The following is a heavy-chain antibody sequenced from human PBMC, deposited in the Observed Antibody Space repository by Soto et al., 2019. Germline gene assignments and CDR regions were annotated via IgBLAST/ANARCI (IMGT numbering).Heavy chain of an antibody. Sequence: QVQLVQSGAEVKKPGSSVKVSCKASGGTFSSYAISWVRQAPGQGLEWMGGIIPIFGTANYAQKFQGRVTITADESTSTAYMELSSLRSEDTAVYYCARMSSYGSGSYLGMDVWGQGTTVTVSS. CDR3: ARMSSYGSGSYLGMDV. D-gene: IGHD3-10*01. J-gene: IGHJ6*02. V-gene: IGHV1-69*01. CDR2: IIPIFGTA. CDR1: GGTFSSYA.